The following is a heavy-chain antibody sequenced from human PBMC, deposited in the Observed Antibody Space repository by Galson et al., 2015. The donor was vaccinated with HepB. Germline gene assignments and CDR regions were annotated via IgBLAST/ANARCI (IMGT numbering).Heavy chain of an antibody. V-gene: IGHV3-30-3*01. CDR2: ISYDGSNK. CDR3: ARGSVVVAAILFDY. Sequence: SLRLSCAASGFTFSSYAMHWVRQAPGKGLEWVAVISYDGSNKYYADSVKGRFTISRDNSKNTLYLQMNSLRAEDTAVYYCARGSVVVAAILFDYWGQGTLVTVSS. CDR1: GFTFSSYA. J-gene: IGHJ4*02. D-gene: IGHD2-15*01.